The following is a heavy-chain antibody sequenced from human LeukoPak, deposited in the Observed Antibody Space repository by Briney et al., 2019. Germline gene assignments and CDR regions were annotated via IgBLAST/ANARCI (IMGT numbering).Heavy chain of an antibody. Sequence: SETLSLTCTVSGGSISSYYWSWIRQPAGKGLEWIGRIYTSGSTNYNPSLKSRVTMSVDTSKNQFSLKLRSVTAADTAVYYCARAYCTSTSCSWFDPWGQGTLVTVSS. CDR1: GGSISSYY. V-gene: IGHV4-4*07. D-gene: IGHD2-2*01. J-gene: IGHJ5*02. CDR3: ARAYCTSTSCSWFDP. CDR2: IYTSGST.